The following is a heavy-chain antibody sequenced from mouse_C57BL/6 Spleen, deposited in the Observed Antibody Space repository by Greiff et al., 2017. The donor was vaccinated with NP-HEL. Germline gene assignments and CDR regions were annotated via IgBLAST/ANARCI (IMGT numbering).Heavy chain of an antibody. J-gene: IGHJ1*03. CDR2: IDPETGGT. Sequence: QVQLQQPGAELVRPGASVTLSCKASGYTFTDYEMHWVKQTPVHGLEWIGAIDPETGGTAYNQKFKGKAILTADKSSSTAYMELRSLTSEDSAVYYCTRPGGGFFDVWGTGTTVTVSS. CDR3: TRPGGGFFDV. CDR1: GYTFTDYE. V-gene: IGHV1-15*01.